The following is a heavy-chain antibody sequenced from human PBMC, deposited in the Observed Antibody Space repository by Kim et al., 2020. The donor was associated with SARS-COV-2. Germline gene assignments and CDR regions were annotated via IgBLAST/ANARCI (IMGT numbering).Heavy chain of an antibody. J-gene: IGHJ4*02. CDR1: GGSFSGYY. CDR3: ARVYSSSNPKDY. CDR2: INHSGST. D-gene: IGHD6-6*01. V-gene: IGHV4-34*01. Sequence: SETLSLTCAVYGGSFSGYYWSWIRQPPGKGLEWIGEINHSGSTNYNPSLKSRVTISVDTSKNQFSLKLSSVTAADTAVYYCARVYSSSNPKDYWGQGTLVTVSS.